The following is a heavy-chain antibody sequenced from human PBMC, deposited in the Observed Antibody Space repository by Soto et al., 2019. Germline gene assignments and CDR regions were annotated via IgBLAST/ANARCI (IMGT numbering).Heavy chain of an antibody. D-gene: IGHD4-17*01. V-gene: IGHV3-30*18. Sequence: GGSLSLSCAASGFPFSSYGMHWVRQAPGKGLEWVAVISNDGTNKYYGDSVKGRFTISRDNSKNTLYLQLNSLRAEDTAVYYCAKEVYDYGDYWYFRLWGQGTLVTVSS. CDR1: GFPFSSYG. J-gene: IGHJ1*01. CDR3: AKEVYDYGDYWYFRL. CDR2: ISNDGTNK.